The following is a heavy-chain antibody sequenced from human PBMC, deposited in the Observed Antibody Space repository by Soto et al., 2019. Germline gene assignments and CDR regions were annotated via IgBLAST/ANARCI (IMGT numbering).Heavy chain of an antibody. Sequence: LRVSCAASGFTFSSYGMHWVRQAPGKGLEWVAVIWYDGSNKYYADSVKGRFTISRDNSKNTLYLQMNSLRAEDTAVYYCARDQQWLVRFYFDFWGQGTLVTVSS. D-gene: IGHD6-19*01. CDR3: ARDQQWLVRFYFDF. J-gene: IGHJ4*02. CDR2: IWYDGSNK. V-gene: IGHV3-33*01. CDR1: GFTFSSYG.